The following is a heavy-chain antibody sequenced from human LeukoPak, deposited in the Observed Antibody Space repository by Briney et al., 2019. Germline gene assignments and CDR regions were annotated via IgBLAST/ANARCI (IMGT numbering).Heavy chain of an antibody. CDR2: IIPILGIA. CDR1: GGTFSSYT. D-gene: IGHD2-2*01. CDR3: ARDKLGYCSSTSCPGGGDAFDI. Sequence: SVKVSCKASGGTFSSYTISWVRQAPGQGLEWMGRIIPILGIANYAQKFQGRVTITADKSTSTAYMELSSLRSEDTAVYYCARDKLGYCSSTSCPGGGDAFDIWGQETMVTVSS. V-gene: IGHV1-69*04. J-gene: IGHJ3*02.